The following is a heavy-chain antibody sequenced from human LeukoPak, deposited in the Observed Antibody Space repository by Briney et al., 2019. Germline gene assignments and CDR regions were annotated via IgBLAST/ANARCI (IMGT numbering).Heavy chain of an antibody. CDR2: INLIGGLT. J-gene: IGHJ5*01. V-gene: IGHV1-46*01. CDR1: GYTFTSYY. D-gene: IGHD5-24*01. Sequence: ASVKVSCKASGYTFTSYYIHWLRQAPGQGPQWMGMINLIGGLTHYAPKFQGRVTMTRDTSTSTVYVELSSLGSEDAAVYYCARQQGIQSLNFDSWGQGALAPVSS. CDR3: ARQQGIQSLNFDS.